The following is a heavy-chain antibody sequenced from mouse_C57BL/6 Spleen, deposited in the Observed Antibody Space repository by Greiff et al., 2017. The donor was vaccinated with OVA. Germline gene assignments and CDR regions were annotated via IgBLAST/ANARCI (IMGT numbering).Heavy chain of an antibody. Sequence: EVQLQQSGPELVKPGASVKISCKASGYTFTDYYMNWVKQSHGKSLEWIGDINPNNGGTSYNQKFKGKATLTVDKSSSTAYMELRSLTSEDSAVYYGARNEGWLHQAWFAYWGKGTLVTVSA. J-gene: IGHJ3*01. V-gene: IGHV1-26*01. CDR1: GYTFTDYY. D-gene: IGHD2-3*01. CDR2: INPNNGGT. CDR3: ARNEGWLHQAWFAY.